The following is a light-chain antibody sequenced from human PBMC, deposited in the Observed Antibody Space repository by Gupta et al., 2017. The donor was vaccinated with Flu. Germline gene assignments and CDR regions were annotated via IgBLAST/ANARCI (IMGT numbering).Light chain of an antibody. CDR3: QQGNSCPIT. Sequence: DIQMTQSPSSVSASVEDRVTITCRARQGISSWLDWYQQKPGKAPKLLIYAASRLQSGVPSRFSGSGSGTDFTLTISSRQPEDFATYYCQQGNSCPITFGRGTEVEIK. CDR1: QGISSW. CDR2: AAS. J-gene: IGKJ4*01. V-gene: IGKV1D-12*01.